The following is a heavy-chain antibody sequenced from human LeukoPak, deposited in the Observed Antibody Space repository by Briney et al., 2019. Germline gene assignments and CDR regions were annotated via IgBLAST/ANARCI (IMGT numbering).Heavy chain of an antibody. CDR3: ARGRGTPGSNRAFYFYYYMDV. Sequence: GASVKVSCKASGYTFTGYYMHWVRQAPGQGLEWMGWINPNSGGTNYAQKFQGRVTITRDTSATTAYMELSGLRSEDMAVYYCARGRGTPGSNRAFYFYYYMDVWGKGTTVIVSS. D-gene: IGHD2-15*01. CDR1: GYTFTGYY. CDR2: INPNSGGT. V-gene: IGHV1-2*02. J-gene: IGHJ6*03.